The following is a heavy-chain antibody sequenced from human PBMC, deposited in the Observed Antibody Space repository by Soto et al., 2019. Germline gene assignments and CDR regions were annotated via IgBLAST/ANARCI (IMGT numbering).Heavy chain of an antibody. Sequence: SETLSLTCAVYGGSFSGYYWSWIRQPPGKGLEWIGEINHSGSTNYNPSLKSRVTISVDTSKNQFSLKLSSVTAADTAVYYCARRVGITMVRGVITSWFDPWGQGTLVT. CDR1: GGSFSGYY. V-gene: IGHV4-34*01. CDR2: INHSGST. CDR3: ARRVGITMVRGVITSWFDP. D-gene: IGHD3-10*01. J-gene: IGHJ5*02.